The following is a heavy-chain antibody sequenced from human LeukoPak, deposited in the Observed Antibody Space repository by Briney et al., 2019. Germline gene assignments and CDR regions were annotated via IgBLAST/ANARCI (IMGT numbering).Heavy chain of an antibody. CDR2: ISGSGGNT. Sequence: GGSLRLSCAASGFPFKNYGMSWVRQAPGKGLEWVSTISGSGGNTYYADSVKGRFTISRDTSKNTLYLQMNSPRAEDTAVYYCAKDMYYDSSGPVFDYWGQGTLVTVSS. V-gene: IGHV3-23*01. J-gene: IGHJ4*02. CDR3: AKDMYYDSSGPVFDY. CDR1: GFPFKNYG. D-gene: IGHD3-22*01.